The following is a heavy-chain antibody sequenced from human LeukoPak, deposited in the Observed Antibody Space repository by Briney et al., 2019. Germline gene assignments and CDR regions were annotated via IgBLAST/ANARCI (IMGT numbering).Heavy chain of an antibody. Sequence: ASVKVSCKVSGYTLTELSMHWVRQAPGKGLEWMGGFDPEDGETIYAQKFQGRVTMTEDTSTDTAYMELSSLRSEDTAVYYCATPRGIAAAGNEYYYYGMDVWGQGTTVTVSS. CDR1: GYTLTELS. J-gene: IGHJ6*02. CDR2: FDPEDGET. CDR3: ATPRGIAAAGNEYYYYGMDV. V-gene: IGHV1-24*01. D-gene: IGHD6-13*01.